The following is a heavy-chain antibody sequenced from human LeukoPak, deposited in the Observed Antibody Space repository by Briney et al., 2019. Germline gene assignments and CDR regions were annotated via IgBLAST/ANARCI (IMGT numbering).Heavy chain of an antibody. Sequence: RGSLRLSCAASGFSFSSYGMHWVRQAPGKGLEWVAVISYDGSNKYYADSGKGGFTISRDNSKNTLYLQMTSLRAEDTGVHYCAKDVGVAEDTAILDYWGQGTLVTVSS. CDR3: AKDVGVAEDTAILDY. CDR1: GFSFSSYG. V-gene: IGHV3-30*18. CDR2: ISYDGSNK. J-gene: IGHJ4*02. D-gene: IGHD5-18*01.